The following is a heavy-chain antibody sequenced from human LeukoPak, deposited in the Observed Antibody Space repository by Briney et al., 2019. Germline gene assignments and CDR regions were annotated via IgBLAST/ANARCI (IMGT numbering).Heavy chain of an antibody. V-gene: IGHV3-23*01. CDR1: EFTFSSYA. CDR3: AKCMAVADDTFDI. D-gene: IGHD6-19*01. J-gene: IGHJ3*02. Sequence: PGGSLRLSCAASEFTFSSYAMSWVRQAPGRGLEWVSAISGSGGSTYYADSVKGRFTISRDNSKNTLYLHMNRLRAEDTAVYYCAKCMAVADDTFDIWGQGTMVTVSS. CDR2: ISGSGGST.